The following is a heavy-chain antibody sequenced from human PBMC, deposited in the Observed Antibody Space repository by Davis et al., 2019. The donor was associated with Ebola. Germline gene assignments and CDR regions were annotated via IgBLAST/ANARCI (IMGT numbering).Heavy chain of an antibody. J-gene: IGHJ4*02. D-gene: IGHD5-12*01. Sequence: ASVKVSCKASGYTFTGYYMHWVRQAPGQGLEWMGRINPNSGGTNYAQKFQGRVTMTRDTSISTAYMELSRLRSDDTAVYYCARGGLVDIVATAHPNFDYWGQGTLVTISS. V-gene: IGHV1-2*06. CDR3: ARGGLVDIVATAHPNFDY. CDR2: INPNSGGT. CDR1: GYTFTGYY.